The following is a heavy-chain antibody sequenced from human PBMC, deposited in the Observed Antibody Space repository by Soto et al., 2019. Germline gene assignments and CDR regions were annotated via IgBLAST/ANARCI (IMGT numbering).Heavy chain of an antibody. Sequence: SETLSLTCTVSGGSVSSSSYYWGWIRQPPGKGLEWIGSIYYSGSTYYNPSLKSRVTISVDTSKNQFSLKLSSVTAADTAVYYCARRCLVPAAETFFDYWGQGTLVTVSS. V-gene: IGHV4-39*01. CDR1: GGSVSSSSYY. CDR2: IYYSGST. CDR3: ARRCLVPAAETFFDY. J-gene: IGHJ4*02. D-gene: IGHD2-2*01.